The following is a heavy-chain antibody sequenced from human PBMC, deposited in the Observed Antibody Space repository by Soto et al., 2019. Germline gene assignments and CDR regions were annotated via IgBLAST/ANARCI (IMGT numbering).Heavy chain of an antibody. D-gene: IGHD3-16*01. J-gene: IGHJ6*02. V-gene: IGHV1-69*12. Sequence: QVQLVQSGAEVKKPGSSVKVSCKASGGTFNTFAISWVRQAPGQGFEWLGGIIPIFRTPDYAQKFQDRVTIIADESASTAYMDLSSVTSDDTAVYYCARGKERQRLGGNYSYAMDVWGQGTTVTVSS. CDR1: GGTFNTFA. CDR3: ARGKERQRLGGNYSYAMDV. CDR2: IIPIFRTP.